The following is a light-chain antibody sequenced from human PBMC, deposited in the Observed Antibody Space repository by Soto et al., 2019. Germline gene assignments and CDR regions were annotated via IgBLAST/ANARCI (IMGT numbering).Light chain of an antibody. CDR1: QGISTW. V-gene: IGKV1D-16*01. CDR2: GAS. CDR3: QQYDRYPRT. J-gene: IGKJ1*01. Sequence: DIQMTQFPSSVSASVGDRVNITCRASQGISTWLAWYQQKPERAPKSLIYGASRLQSGVPPRFSGSGSETDFTLTISGLQPEDCATYYCQQYDRYPRTFGQGTKVEIK.